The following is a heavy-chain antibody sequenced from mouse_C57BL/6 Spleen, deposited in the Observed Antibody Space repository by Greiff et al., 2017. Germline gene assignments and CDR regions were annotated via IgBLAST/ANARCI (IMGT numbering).Heavy chain of an antibody. CDR3: ARDYGYDGGFAY. Sequence: QVQLKESGPELVKPGASVKISCKASGYAFSSSWMNWVKQRPGKGLEWIGRIYPGDGDTNYNGKFKGKATLTADKSSSTAYMQLSSLTSEDSAVYFCARDYGYDGGFAYWGQGTLVTVSA. CDR2: IYPGDGDT. CDR1: GYAFSSSW. J-gene: IGHJ3*01. D-gene: IGHD2-2*01. V-gene: IGHV1-82*01.